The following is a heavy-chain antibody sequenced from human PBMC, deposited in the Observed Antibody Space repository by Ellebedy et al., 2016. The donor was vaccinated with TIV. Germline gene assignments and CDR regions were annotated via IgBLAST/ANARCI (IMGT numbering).Heavy chain of an antibody. Sequence: GESLKISCAASGFTFSDYYMSWIRQAPGKGLEWVSYISSSGSTIYYADSVKGRFTISRDNAKNSLYLQMNSLRAEDTAVYYCARDPYGDYLCDYWGQGTLVTVSS. CDR1: GFTFSDYY. D-gene: IGHD4-17*01. J-gene: IGHJ4*02. V-gene: IGHV3-11*01. CDR3: ARDPYGDYLCDY. CDR2: ISSSGSTI.